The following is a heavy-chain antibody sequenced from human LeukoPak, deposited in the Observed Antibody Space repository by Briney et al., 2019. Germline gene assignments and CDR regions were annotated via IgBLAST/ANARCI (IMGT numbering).Heavy chain of an antibody. Sequence: SATLSLTCTVSGGSISSYYWSWIRQPPGKGLEWIGYVHYSGSTNYNPSLKSRLSISVDTSKNQFSLKLSSVTAADTAVYYCARRGNDFWSSYYDYWGQGTLVTVSS. V-gene: IGHV4-59*08. CDR2: VHYSGST. J-gene: IGHJ4*02. D-gene: IGHD3-3*01. CDR3: ARRGNDFWSSYYDY. CDR1: GGSISSYY.